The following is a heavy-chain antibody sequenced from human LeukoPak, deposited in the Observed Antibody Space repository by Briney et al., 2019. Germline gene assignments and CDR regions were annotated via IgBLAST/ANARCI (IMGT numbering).Heavy chain of an antibody. Sequence: GESLKISCKGSGYSFTYHWIAWVRRMPGEGLEWMGIIYPGNSDTRYSPSFQGQVTISADKSITTAYLQWSSLKASDTAMYYCARQDPAGQYYFDYWGQGTLVTVSS. CDR3: ARQDPAGQYYFDY. J-gene: IGHJ4*02. CDR2: IYPGNSDT. CDR1: GYSFTYHW. V-gene: IGHV5-51*01.